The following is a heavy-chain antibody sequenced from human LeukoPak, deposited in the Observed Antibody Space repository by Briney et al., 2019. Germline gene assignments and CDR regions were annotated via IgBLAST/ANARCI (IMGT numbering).Heavy chain of an antibody. Sequence: GGSLRLSCAASGFTFSRYGLHWVRQAPGKGLEWVAFIRDDGSTRYYADSVKGRFAVSRDNAKNSLYLQMNSLRAEDTAFYYCARDGRSGWYTDQWGQGTLVTVSS. D-gene: IGHD6-19*01. J-gene: IGHJ4*02. CDR1: GFTFSRYG. CDR2: IRDDGSTR. CDR3: ARDGRSGWYTDQ. V-gene: IGHV3-30*02.